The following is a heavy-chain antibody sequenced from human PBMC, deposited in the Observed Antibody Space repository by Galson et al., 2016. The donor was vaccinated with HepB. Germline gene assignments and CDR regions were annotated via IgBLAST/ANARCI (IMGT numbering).Heavy chain of an antibody. CDR1: GYTSTTYA. CDR3: ARHGFPDYDIWSGYYSPGHAHGMDV. Sequence: SVKVSCKASGYTSTTYALHWLRQAPGHSFEWMGWVNPGNGNTRCSHKFQGRVTMSVATSKNEFSLKLTSVTATDTAVYYCARHGFPDYDIWSGYYSPGHAHGMDVWGQGTTVTVSS. D-gene: IGHD3-3*01. J-gene: IGHJ6*02. V-gene: IGHV1-3*01. CDR2: VNPGNGNT.